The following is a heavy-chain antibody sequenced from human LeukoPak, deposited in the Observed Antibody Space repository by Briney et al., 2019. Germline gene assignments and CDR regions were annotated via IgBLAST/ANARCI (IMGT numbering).Heavy chain of an antibody. J-gene: IGHJ4*02. CDR3: ARRTYFYDSSGYYFDY. V-gene: IGHV4-59*01. D-gene: IGHD3-22*01. CDR2: IYYSGST. Sequence: SETLSLTCTVSGGSISSYYWSWIRQPPGKGLECIGYIYYSGSTNYNPSLKSPVTISVDTSKNQFSLKLSSVTAADTAVYYCARRTYFYDSSGYYFDYWGQGTLVTVSS. CDR1: GGSISSYY.